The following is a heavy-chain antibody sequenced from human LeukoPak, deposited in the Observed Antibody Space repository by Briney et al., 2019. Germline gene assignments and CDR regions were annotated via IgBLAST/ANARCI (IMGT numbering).Heavy chain of an antibody. Sequence: ASVKVSCKASGYTFTSYATHWVRQAPGQRLEWMGWFNVGNGNTKYSQEFQGRVTITRDTSPSTAYMELSSLRSEDTAVYYCARGYENYSGYVSYWGQGTLVTVSS. J-gene: IGHJ4*02. V-gene: IGHV1-3*03. CDR3: ARGYENYSGYVSY. D-gene: IGHD5-12*01. CDR1: GYTFTSYA. CDR2: FNVGNGNT.